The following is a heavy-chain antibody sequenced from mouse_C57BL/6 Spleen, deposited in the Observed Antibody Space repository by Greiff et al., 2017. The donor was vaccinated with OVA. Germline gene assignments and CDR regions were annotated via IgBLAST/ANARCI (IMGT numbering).Heavy chain of an antibody. CDR1: GYAFSSYW. CDR3: ARKIYYDYDGDAMDD. V-gene: IGHV1-80*01. CDR2: IYPGDGDT. J-gene: IGHJ4*01. Sequence: QVQLKESGAELVKPGASVKISCKASGYAFSSYWMNWVKQRPGKGLEWIGQIYPGDGDTNYNGKFKGKATLTADKSSSTAYMQLSSLTSEDSAVYFGARKIYYDYDGDAMDDWGQGTSVTVSS. D-gene: IGHD2-4*01.